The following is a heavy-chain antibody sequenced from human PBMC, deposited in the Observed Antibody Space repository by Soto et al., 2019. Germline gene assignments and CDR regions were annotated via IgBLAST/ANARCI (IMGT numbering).Heavy chain of an antibody. V-gene: IGHV4-30-2*01. CDR2: IYHTGTT. CDR1: GGSINSGGYS. D-gene: IGHD3-22*01. CDR3: ARVPDYYETTGYFYFDT. J-gene: IGHJ4*02. Sequence: SETLSLTCTVSGGSINSGGYSWTWIRQPPGKGLEWIGFIYHTGTTYYNPSLKSRVTISVDRSKNQFSLKLSSVTAADTALYYCARVPDYYETTGYFYFDTWGQGILVTVSS.